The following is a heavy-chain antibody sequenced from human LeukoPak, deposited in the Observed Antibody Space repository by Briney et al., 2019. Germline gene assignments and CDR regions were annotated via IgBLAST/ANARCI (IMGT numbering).Heavy chain of an antibody. CDR3: GKTTTGYSSGRYPAWPVDY. J-gene: IGHJ4*02. CDR1: GFTFSSYA. V-gene: IGHV3-23*01. D-gene: IGHD6-19*01. CDR2: IFGSGGSA. Sequence: GGSLRLSCTASGFTFSSYAMYWVRQAPGKGLEWVSGIFGSGGSAHYADSVEGRFTISRDNSKNTVYLQMNSLKAEDTAVYYCGKTTTGYSSGRYPAWPVDYWGQGTLVTVSS.